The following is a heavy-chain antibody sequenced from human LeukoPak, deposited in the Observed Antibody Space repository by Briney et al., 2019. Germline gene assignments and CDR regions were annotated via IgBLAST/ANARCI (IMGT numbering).Heavy chain of an antibody. V-gene: IGHV4-38-2*02. Sequence: SETLSLTCSVSGYSVSSGFYWGWIRQPPGKGLEWIGTIFHSGSTYYNPSLKSRVTISVDTSKNQFSLKLSSMTAADTAVYYCARGALLWFGDRMEYYFDYWGQGTLLTVSS. J-gene: IGHJ4*02. CDR2: IFHSGST. CDR1: GYSVSSGFY. D-gene: IGHD3-10*01. CDR3: ARGALLWFGDRMEYYFDY.